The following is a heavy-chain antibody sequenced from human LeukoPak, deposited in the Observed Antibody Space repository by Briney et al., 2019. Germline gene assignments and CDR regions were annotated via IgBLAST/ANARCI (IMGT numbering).Heavy chain of an antibody. D-gene: IGHD2-15*01. CDR2: IKQDGSEK. V-gene: IGHV3-7*01. J-gene: IGHJ3*02. CDR3: ARTMPCSGGSCYANDAFDI. CDR1: GFTFSSYW. Sequence: GGSLRLSCAASGFTFSSYWMNWVRQAPGKGLEWVANIKQDGSEKYYVDSVKGRFTISRDNAKNSLYLQMNSLRAEDTAVYYCARTMPCSGGSCYANDAFDIWGQGTMVTVSS.